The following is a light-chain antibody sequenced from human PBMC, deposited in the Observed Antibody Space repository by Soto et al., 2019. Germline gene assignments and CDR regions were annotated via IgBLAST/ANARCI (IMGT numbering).Light chain of an antibody. J-gene: IGLJ2*01. CDR3: CSYAGGYTHAV. CDR1: SSDVGTYNY. CDR2: DVS. Sequence: QSVLTQPRSVSGPPGQSVSISCSRTSSDVGTYNYVSWYQQHPGKAPKLMIYDVSKRPSGVPDRFSGSKSGNTASLTISGLQAEDEADYYCCSYAGGYTHAVFGGGTQLTVL. V-gene: IGLV2-11*01.